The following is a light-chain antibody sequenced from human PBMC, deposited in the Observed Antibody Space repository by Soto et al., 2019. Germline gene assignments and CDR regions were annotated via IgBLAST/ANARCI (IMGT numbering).Light chain of an antibody. V-gene: IGKV1-27*01. CDR1: QGISNY. Sequence: DIQMNQSPSSLSASVGDRVTITCRASQGISNYLAWYQQKPGKVPTLLIYAASTLQSGVPSRFSGSGSGTDFTLTMSSLQPEDVATYYCQKYNSAPQTSGQGTKVQIK. J-gene: IGKJ1*01. CDR2: AAS. CDR3: QKYNSAPQT.